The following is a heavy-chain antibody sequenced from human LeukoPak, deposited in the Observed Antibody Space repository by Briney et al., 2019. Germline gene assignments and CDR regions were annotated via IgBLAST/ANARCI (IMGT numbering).Heavy chain of an antibody. Sequence: GASLRLSCAASGFTFSSFGMSWVRQAPGKGLEWVSTISGTGGRTHYADSVKGRFTISRDNCKNTLYLQMNSLRAEDTAVYYCAKESPVVTLADYWGQGTLVTVSS. CDR1: GFTFSSFG. V-gene: IGHV3-23*01. D-gene: IGHD2-21*02. CDR2: ISGTGGRT. J-gene: IGHJ4*02. CDR3: AKESPVVTLADY.